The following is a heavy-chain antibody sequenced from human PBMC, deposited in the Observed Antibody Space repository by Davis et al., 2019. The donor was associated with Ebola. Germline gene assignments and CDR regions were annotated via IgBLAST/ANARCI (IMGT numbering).Heavy chain of an antibody. Sequence: GESLKISCAASGFTFSSYGMHWVRQAPGKGLEWVAVIWYDGSNKYYADSVKGRFTISRDNSKNTLYLQMNSLRAEDTAVYYCARASDSSGYYLRWYFDLWGRGTLVTVSS. J-gene: IGHJ2*01. CDR3: ARASDSSGYYLRWYFDL. D-gene: IGHD3-22*01. CDR1: GFTFSSYG. V-gene: IGHV3-33*01. CDR2: IWYDGSNK.